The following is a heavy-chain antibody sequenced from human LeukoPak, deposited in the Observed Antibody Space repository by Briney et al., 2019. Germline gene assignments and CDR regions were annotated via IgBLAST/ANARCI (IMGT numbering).Heavy chain of an antibody. CDR2: INPNSGGT. CDR3: AREKTTVTNQGGDNWFDP. D-gene: IGHD4-17*01. J-gene: IGHJ5*02. V-gene: IGHV1-2*02. Sequence: ASVKVSCKASGYTFTGYYMHWVRQAPGQGLEWMGWINPNSGGTNYAQKFQGRVTMTRDTSISTAYMELSRLRSDDTAVYYCAREKTTVTNQGGDNWFDPWGQGTLVTVSS. CDR1: GYTFTGYY.